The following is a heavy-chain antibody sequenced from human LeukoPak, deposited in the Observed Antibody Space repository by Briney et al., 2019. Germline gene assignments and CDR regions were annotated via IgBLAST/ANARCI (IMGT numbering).Heavy chain of an antibody. CDR2: ISGSSSII. V-gene: IGHV3-48*04. J-gene: IGHJ4*02. D-gene: IGHD1-26*01. CDR3: ARDWHSGSYYGGYFDY. CDR1: GFIFSSFS. Sequence: GGSLRLSCAASGFIFSSFSMNWVRQPPGKGLEWVSYISGSSSIIYYADSVKGRFTISRDNAKNSVYLQMNSLRAEDTAVYCCARDWHSGSYYGGYFDYWAQGTLVTVSS.